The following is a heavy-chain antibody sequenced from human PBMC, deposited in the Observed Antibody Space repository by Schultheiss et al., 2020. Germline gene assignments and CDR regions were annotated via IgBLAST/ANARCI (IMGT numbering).Heavy chain of an antibody. CDR2: IYYSGST. CDR1: GGSISSYY. CDR3: ARRERYPAYFDY. Sequence: SATLSLTCTVSGGSISSYYWSWIRQPPGKGLEWIGYIYYSGSTNYNPSLKSRVTISVDTSKNQFSLKLSSVTAADTAVYYCARRERYPAYFDYWGQGTLVTVSS. J-gene: IGHJ4*02. D-gene: IGHD3-16*02. V-gene: IGHV4-59*12.